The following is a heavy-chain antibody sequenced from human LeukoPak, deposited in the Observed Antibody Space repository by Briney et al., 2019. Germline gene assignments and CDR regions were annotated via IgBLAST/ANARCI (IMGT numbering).Heavy chain of an antibody. J-gene: IGHJ6*02. CDR3: AKDALIVATIYYYYGMDV. D-gene: IGHD5-12*01. CDR1: GFTFSSYG. V-gene: IGHV3-30*18. CDR2: ISYDGSNK. Sequence: GRSLRLSCAASGFTFSSYGMHWVRQAPGKGLEWVAVISYDGSNKYYADSVKGRFTISRDNSKNTLYLQMSSLRAEDTAVYYCAKDALIVATIYYYYGMDVWGQGTTVTVSS.